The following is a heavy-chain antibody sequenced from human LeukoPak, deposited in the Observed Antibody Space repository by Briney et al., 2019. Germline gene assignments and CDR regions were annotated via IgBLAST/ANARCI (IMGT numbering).Heavy chain of an antibody. CDR2: INHSGST. V-gene: IGHV4-34*01. CDR1: GGSFSGYY. Sequence: PSETLSLTCAVYGGSFSGYYWSWVRQPPGKGLEWIGEINHSGSTNYNPSLKSRVTISVDTSKNQFSLKLSSVTAADTAVYYCAIGRRDITIFGVVIIRENWFDPWGQGTLVTVSS. D-gene: IGHD3-3*01. CDR3: AIGRRDITIFGVVIIRENWFDP. J-gene: IGHJ5*02.